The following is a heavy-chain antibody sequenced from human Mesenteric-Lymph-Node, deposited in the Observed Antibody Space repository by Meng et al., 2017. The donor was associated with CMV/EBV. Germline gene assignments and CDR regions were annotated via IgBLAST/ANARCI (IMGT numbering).Heavy chain of an antibody. D-gene: IGHD1-26*01. CDR1: GGAFRRYA. CDR2: IIPIFGTA. Sequence: CKASGGAFRRYAISWVRQAPGQGIEWMGGIIPIFGTANYAQKFQGRVTITADKSTSTAYMELSSLRSEDTAVYYCARVGRPSRFDPWGQGTLVTVSS. V-gene: IGHV1-69*06. J-gene: IGHJ5*02. CDR3: ARVGRPSRFDP.